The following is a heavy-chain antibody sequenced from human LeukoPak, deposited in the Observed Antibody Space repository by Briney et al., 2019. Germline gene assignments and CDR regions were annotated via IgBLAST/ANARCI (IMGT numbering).Heavy chain of an antibody. CDR3: ARPTWSGYDYYYYGMDV. V-gene: IGHV4-59*01. D-gene: IGHD3-3*01. J-gene: IGHJ6*02. CDR1: GGSISSYY. CDR2: IYYSGST. Sequence: PSETLSLTCTVSGGSISSYYWSWIRQPPGKGLEWIGYIYYSGSTNYNPSLKSRVTISVDTSKNQFSLKLSSVTAADTAVYYCARPTWSGYDYYYYGMDVWGQGTTVTVSS.